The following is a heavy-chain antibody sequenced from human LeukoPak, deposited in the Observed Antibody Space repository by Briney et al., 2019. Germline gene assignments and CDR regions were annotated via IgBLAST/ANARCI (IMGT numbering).Heavy chain of an antibody. V-gene: IGHV4-39*01. Sequence: SETLSLTCTVSGGSFSSSTHFWGWIRQPPGKGLEWIGSISYGGSAYYNPPLKSRVTISVDTSKNQSSLKLTSVSAADTAMYYCARRGWTGGYTYAAFDIWGQGTMVTVSS. CDR3: ARRGWTGGYTYAAFDI. J-gene: IGHJ3*02. CDR1: GGSFSSSTHF. D-gene: IGHD5-18*01. CDR2: ISYGGSA.